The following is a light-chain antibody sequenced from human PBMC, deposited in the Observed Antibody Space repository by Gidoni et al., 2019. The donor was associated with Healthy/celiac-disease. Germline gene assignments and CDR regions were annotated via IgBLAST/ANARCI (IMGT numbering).Light chain of an antibody. CDR1: QGISNY. CDR2: AAS. CDR3: QQYYTYPLG. J-gene: IGKJ4*01. Sequence: DIQMTQSPSALSASIGDRVTITCRASQGISNYLDWFQQKPGKAPKSLIYAASNLQSGVPSRFSGSGSGTDFTLTISSLQPEDSATYYCQQYYTYPLGFGGGTKVEIQ. V-gene: IGKV1-16*01.